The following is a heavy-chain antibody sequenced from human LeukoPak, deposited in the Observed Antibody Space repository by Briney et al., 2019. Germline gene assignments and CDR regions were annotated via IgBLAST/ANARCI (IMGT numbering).Heavy chain of an antibody. Sequence: GGSLRLSCAASVFTFSSYAMSWVRQAPGKGLEWVSAISGSGGSTYYADSVKGRFTISRDNSKNTLYLQMNSLRAEDTAVYYCAKKDAARISGYSSSWTTDYWGQGTLVTVSS. CDR2: ISGSGGST. CDR1: VFTFSSYA. V-gene: IGHV3-23*01. CDR3: AKKDAARISGYSSSWTTDY. D-gene: IGHD6-13*01. J-gene: IGHJ4*02.